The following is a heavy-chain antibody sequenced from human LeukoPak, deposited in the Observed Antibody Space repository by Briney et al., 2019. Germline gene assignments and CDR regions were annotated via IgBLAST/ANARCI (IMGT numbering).Heavy chain of an antibody. D-gene: IGHD4-17*01. V-gene: IGHV1-2*02. CDR2: INPNSGGT. CDR1: GYTFTGYY. CDR3: AREITTVTTGLYYFDY. Sequence: ASVKVSCKASGYTFTGYYMHWVRQAPGQGLEWMGWINPNSGGTNYAQKFQGRVTMTRDTSISTAYMELSRLRSEDTAVYYCAREITTVTTGLYYFDYWGQGTLVTVSS. J-gene: IGHJ4*02.